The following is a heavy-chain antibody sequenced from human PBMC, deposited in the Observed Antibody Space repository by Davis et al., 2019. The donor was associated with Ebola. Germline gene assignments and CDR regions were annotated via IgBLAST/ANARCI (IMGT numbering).Heavy chain of an antibody. J-gene: IGHJ4*02. Sequence: ASVKVSCKASGYMFISYDISWVRQAPGQGLEWLGWISADNGATNYAQKLQGRVTMTTDTSTSTAYMELRSLRSDDTAVYYCARGGSDYYDSSGYPTEYFDYWGQGTLVTVSS. CDR3: ARGGSDYYDSSGYPTEYFDY. D-gene: IGHD3-22*01. CDR2: ISADNGAT. CDR1: GYMFISYD. V-gene: IGHV1-18*01.